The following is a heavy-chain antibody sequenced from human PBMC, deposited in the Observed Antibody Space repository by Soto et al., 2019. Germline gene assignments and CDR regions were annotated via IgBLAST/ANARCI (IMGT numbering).Heavy chain of an antibody. CDR3: ARDTNGLSY. D-gene: IGHD2-8*01. J-gene: IGHJ4*02. Sequence: VQLVESGGGLVQPGGSLRLSCAASGFTFSHYWMHWVRQAPGKGLVWVSRINNDGSSTDYADSVKGRFTISRDNAKNTLYLQMNSLRVEDSAMYYCARDTNGLSYWGQGTLVTVSS. V-gene: IGHV3-74*01. CDR1: GFTFSHYW. CDR2: INNDGSST.